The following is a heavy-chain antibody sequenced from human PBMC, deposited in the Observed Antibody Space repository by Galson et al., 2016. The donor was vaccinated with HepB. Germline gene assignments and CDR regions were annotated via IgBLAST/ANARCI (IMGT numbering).Heavy chain of an antibody. CDR3: AKDLDPGTVVTPTGVGYYYYGLDV. J-gene: IGHJ6*02. V-gene: IGHV3-30*18. CDR1: GFAFSSHA. D-gene: IGHD2-2*01. CDR2: ISYDGGKK. Sequence: SLRLSCAVSGFAFSSHAMSWVRQAPGKGLEWVAVISYDGGKKYYSDSVKGRFTISRDNSKNTLSLQMTSLRGDDSAVYYCAKDLDPGTVVTPTGVGYYYYGLDVWGQGTTVTVSS.